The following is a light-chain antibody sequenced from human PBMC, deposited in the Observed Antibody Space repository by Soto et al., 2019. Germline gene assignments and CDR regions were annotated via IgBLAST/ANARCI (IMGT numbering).Light chain of an antibody. CDR1: SSDVGGYNY. J-gene: IGLJ1*01. CDR2: DVS. CDR3: SSYTSSSLFV. Sequence: QSALTQPASVSGSPGQSITISCTGTSSDVGGYNYVSWYQQHPGKVPKLKIYDVSNRPSGVYNRFSGSKSGNTASLTISGLQAEDEADYYCSSYTSSSLFVFGTGTKLTVL. V-gene: IGLV2-14*01.